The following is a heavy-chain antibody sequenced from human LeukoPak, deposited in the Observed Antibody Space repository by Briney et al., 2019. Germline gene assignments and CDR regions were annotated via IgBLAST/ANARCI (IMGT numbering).Heavy chain of an antibody. V-gene: IGHV3-53*01. D-gene: IGHD4-17*01. Sequence: GGSLRLSCAASGFTVDSNYLSWVRQAPGKGLEWVSTIYTGGNTYYAASVKGRFTISRDFSKNTVFLHMNSLRAEDTAMYYCARPSHYGDYLSAFDYWGQGTLVTVSS. CDR1: GFTVDSNY. J-gene: IGHJ4*02. CDR3: ARPSHYGDYLSAFDY. CDR2: IYTGGNT.